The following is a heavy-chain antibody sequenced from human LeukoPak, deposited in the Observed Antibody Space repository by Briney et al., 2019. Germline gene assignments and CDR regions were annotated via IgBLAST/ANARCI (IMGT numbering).Heavy chain of an antibody. D-gene: IGHD2-15*01. CDR1: GGSFSGYY. J-gene: IGHJ4*02. CDR3: ARVLHCSGGSCYFYFDY. Sequence: KPSETLSLTCGVYGGSFSGYYWSWIRQPPGKGLEWIGEISHSGSISHTPSLKSRVTISLDTSKNQFSLRLTSVTAADTAVYYCARVLHCSGGSCYFYFDYWGQGTLVTVSS. CDR2: ISHSGSI. V-gene: IGHV4-34*01.